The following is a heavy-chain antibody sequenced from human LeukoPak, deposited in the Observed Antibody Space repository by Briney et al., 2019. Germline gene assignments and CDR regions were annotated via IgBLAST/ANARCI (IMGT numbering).Heavy chain of an antibody. CDR3: TTIAAAGHFDY. J-gene: IGHJ4*02. CDR2: ISGSGGST. D-gene: IGHD6-13*01. CDR1: GFTFSSYA. Sequence: GGSLRLSCAASGFTFSSYAMSWVRQAPGKGLEWVSAISGSGGSTYYADSVKGRFTISRDNSKNTLYLQMNSLKTEDTAVYYCTTIAAAGHFDYWGQGTLVTVSS. V-gene: IGHV3-23*01.